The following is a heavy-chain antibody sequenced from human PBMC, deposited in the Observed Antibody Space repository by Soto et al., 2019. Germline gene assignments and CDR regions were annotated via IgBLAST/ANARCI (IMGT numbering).Heavy chain of an antibody. CDR2: IYYSGST. J-gene: IGHJ4*02. Sequence: SEPLSLTFTVSGGSISSYYWSWIRQPPGKGLEWIGYIYYSGSTNYNPSLKSRVTISVDTSKNQFSLKLSSVTAADTAVYYCARLYGFSGFDYWGQGTLVTVS. CDR1: GGSISSYY. V-gene: IGHV4-59*08. CDR3: ARLYGFSGFDY. D-gene: IGHD6-25*01.